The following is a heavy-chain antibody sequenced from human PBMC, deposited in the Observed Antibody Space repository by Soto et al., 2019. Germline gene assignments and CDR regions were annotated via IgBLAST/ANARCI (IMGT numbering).Heavy chain of an antibody. Sequence: SETLSLTCAVYGGSFSGYYWSWIRQPPGKGLEWIGEINHSGSTNYNPSLKSRVTISVDTSKNQFSLKLSSVTAADTAVYYCASHTNYGDFNYWGQGTLVTVSS. CDR2: INHSGST. CDR3: ASHTNYGDFNY. D-gene: IGHD4-17*01. V-gene: IGHV4-34*01. CDR1: GGSFSGYY. J-gene: IGHJ4*02.